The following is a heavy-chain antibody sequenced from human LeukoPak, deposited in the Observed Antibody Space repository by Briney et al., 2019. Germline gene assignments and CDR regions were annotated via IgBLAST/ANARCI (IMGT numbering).Heavy chain of an antibody. CDR3: ARDPSIMVYAPLGAFDI. V-gene: IGHV3-30-3*01. J-gene: IGHJ3*02. Sequence: GGSLRLSCAASGFTFSSYAMHWVRQAPGKGLERVAVISYDGSNKYYADSVKGRFTISRDNSKNTLYLQMNSLRAEDTAVYYCARDPSIMVYAPLGAFDIWGQGTMVTVSS. D-gene: IGHD2-8*01. CDR1: GFTFSSYA. CDR2: ISYDGSNK.